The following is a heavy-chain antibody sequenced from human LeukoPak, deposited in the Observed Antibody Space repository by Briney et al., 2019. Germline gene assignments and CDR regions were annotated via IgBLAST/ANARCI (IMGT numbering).Heavy chain of an antibody. V-gene: IGHV4-30-4*01. CDR1: GGSISSGDYY. J-gene: IGHJ4*02. CDR2: IYYSGST. CDR3: ASLYYGDYYFDY. Sequence: SETLSLTCTVSGGSISSGDYYWSWIRQPPGKGLEWIGYIYYSGSTYYNPSLKSRVTISVDTSENQFSLKLSSVTAADTAVYYCASLYYGDYYFDYWGQGTLVTVSS. D-gene: IGHD4-17*01.